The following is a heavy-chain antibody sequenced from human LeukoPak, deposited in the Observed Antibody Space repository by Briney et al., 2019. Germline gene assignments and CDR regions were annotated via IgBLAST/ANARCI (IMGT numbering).Heavy chain of an antibody. CDR1: GAPISNYY. CDR2: IYTSGTT. Sequence: SETLSLTCNVSGAPISNYYWNWIRQPAGKGLEWIGRIYTSGTTKYNPSLNSRVTMSVDKATNQVSLRLTSVTAADTAIYYCARDVLIVGSMGFDPWGQGTLVTLSS. D-gene: IGHD1-26*01. J-gene: IGHJ5*02. V-gene: IGHV4-4*07. CDR3: ARDVLIVGSMGFDP.